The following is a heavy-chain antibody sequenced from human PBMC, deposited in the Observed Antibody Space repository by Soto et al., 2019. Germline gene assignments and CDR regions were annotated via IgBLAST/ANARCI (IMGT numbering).Heavy chain of an antibody. CDR1: GFTFSSYW. CDR3: ARDQSLAGQTTLMDP. D-gene: IGHD6-19*01. Sequence: EVQLVESGGGLVQPGGSLRLSCAASGFTFSSYWMHWVRQAPGKGLVWVSRISSDGSNAIYADSVKGRFTISRDNAKNTLYLQMNTLRAEDTAVYYCARDQSLAGQTTLMDPWGQGILVTVSS. V-gene: IGHV3-74*01. J-gene: IGHJ5*02. CDR2: ISSDGSNA.